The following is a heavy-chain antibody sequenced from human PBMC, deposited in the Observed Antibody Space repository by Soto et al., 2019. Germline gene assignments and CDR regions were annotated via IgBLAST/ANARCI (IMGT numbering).Heavy chain of an antibody. CDR2: IIPIFWTA. CDR3: ARTLMTTVTTLNYGMDV. J-gene: IGHJ6*02. CDR1: GGTFSSYA. Sequence: QVQLVQSGAEVKKPGSSVKVSCKASGGTFSSYAISWVRQAPGQGLEWMGGIIPIFWTANYAQKFQGRVTITADESTSTAYMELSSLRSEDTAVYYCARTLMTTVTTLNYGMDVWGQGTTVTVSS. V-gene: IGHV1-69*01. D-gene: IGHD4-4*01.